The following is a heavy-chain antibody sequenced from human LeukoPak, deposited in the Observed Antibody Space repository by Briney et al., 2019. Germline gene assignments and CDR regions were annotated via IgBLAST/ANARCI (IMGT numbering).Heavy chain of an antibody. Sequence: ASVKVSCKTSGYTFTDYNLHWVRQAPGQRLEWMGIIKPSGGDTSYAQTFQGRVTMTTDTSTSTAYMELRSLRSDDTAVYYCARVELTVYYFDYWGQGTLVTVSS. CDR2: IKPSGGDT. CDR1: GYTFTDYN. CDR3: ARVELTVYYFDY. V-gene: IGHV1-46*01. J-gene: IGHJ4*02. D-gene: IGHD3-10*01.